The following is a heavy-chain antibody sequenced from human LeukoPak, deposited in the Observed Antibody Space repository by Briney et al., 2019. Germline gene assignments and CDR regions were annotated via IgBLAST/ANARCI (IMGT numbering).Heavy chain of an antibody. Sequence: PETLSLACTVSGGSISTSSYYWGWIRQPPGKGLEWIGTIYYSGSTYYNPSLESRVTISLDMSKNQFSLNLTSVTAADTAVYYCATPGYCSTIDCFYYMGVWGKVPRHTVSS. CDR3: ATPGYCSTIDCFYYMGV. V-gene: IGHV4-39*01. CDR1: GGSISTSSYY. CDR2: IYYSGST. J-gene: IGHJ6*03. D-gene: IGHD2-2*01.